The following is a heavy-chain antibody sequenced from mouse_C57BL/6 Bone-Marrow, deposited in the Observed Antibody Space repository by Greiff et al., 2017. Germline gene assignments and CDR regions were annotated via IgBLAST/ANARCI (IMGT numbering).Heavy chain of an antibody. CDR1: GYSFTSYY. CDR3: ARITTALDY. CDR2: IYPGSGNT. Sequence: VKLVESGPELVKPGASVKISCKASGYSFTSYYIHWVKQRPGQGLEWIGWIYPGSGNTKYNEKFKGKATLTADTSSSTAYMQLSSLTSEDSAVYYCARITTALDYWGQGTTLTVSS. V-gene: IGHV1-66*01. D-gene: IGHD1-2*01. J-gene: IGHJ2*01.